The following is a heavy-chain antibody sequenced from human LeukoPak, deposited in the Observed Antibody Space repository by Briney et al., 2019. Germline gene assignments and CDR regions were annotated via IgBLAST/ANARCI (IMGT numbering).Heavy chain of an antibody. D-gene: IGHD3-9*01. V-gene: IGHV5-51*01. J-gene: IGHJ5*02. CDR2: IYPGDSDT. Sequence: GESLKISRKGSGYRFTNYWNGLVRQMPGKGLEWMGIIYPGDSDTRYSPFFQGQVTISADKTISTAYLQWSSLKASDTAMYYCARHTYDILTGYYLGFRFDPWGQGTLVTVSS. CDR1: GYRFTNYW. CDR3: ARHTYDILTGYYLGFRFDP.